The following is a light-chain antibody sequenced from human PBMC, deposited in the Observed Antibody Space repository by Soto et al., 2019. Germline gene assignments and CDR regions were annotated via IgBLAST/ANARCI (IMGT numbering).Light chain of an antibody. V-gene: IGKV3-11*01. CDR3: QQRSSWPIT. CDR1: QSVSSN. Sequence: EIVMTQSPGTLSLSPGETATLSCRASQSVSSNYVAWFHQKPGQAPRLLISDASNRATGIPARFSGSGSGTDFTLTINSLEPEDFAVYYCQQRSSWPITFGQGTRLEIK. J-gene: IGKJ5*01. CDR2: DAS.